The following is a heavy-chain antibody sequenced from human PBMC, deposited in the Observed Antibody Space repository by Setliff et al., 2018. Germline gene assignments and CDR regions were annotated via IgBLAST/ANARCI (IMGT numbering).Heavy chain of an antibody. Sequence: PSETLSLTCTVSGDSISSADYHWSWIRQSPGKGLEWIGYVFYIGSTFYNPSLKSRVTIAVDTSKNQFSLKLSTVTAADTAVYYCARAPVGDRNGLFDSWGQGTLVTVSS. CDR2: VFYIGST. CDR3: ARAPVGDRNGLFDS. CDR1: GDSISSADYH. D-gene: IGHD6-19*01. V-gene: IGHV4-30-4*08. J-gene: IGHJ4*02.